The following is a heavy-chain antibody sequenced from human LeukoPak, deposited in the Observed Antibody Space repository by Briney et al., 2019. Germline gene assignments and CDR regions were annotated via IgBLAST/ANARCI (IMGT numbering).Heavy chain of an antibody. CDR1: GFTFSSYS. CDR3: ASSYCSGGSCYAFDY. CDR2: ISKSSSYI. D-gene: IGHD2-15*01. V-gene: IGHV3-21*01. Sequence: GGSLRLSCAASGFTFSSYSMNWVRQAPGKGLEWVSCISKSSSYIDYAGSVKGRFTISRDNAKNSLYPQMNSLRAEDTAVYYCASSYCSGGSCYAFDYWGQGTLVTVSS. J-gene: IGHJ4*02.